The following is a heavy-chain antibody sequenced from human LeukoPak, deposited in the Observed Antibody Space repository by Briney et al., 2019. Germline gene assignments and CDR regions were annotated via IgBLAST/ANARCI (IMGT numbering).Heavy chain of an antibody. Sequence: GGSPRLSCSASGFTFTKYWMHWVRQAPGEGLVWVSRINTDGGRTTYADSVKGRFIISRDNSKNTLYLQMNSLTAEDTAVYYCVRSDYYESSGYYYGYWGQGTLVTVSS. CDR2: INTDGGRT. CDR3: VRSDYYESSGYYYGY. V-gene: IGHV3-74*01. J-gene: IGHJ4*02. CDR1: GFTFTKYW. D-gene: IGHD3-22*01.